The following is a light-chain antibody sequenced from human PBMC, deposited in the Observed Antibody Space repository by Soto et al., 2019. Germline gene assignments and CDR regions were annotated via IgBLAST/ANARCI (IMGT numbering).Light chain of an antibody. CDR3: SSYTSSRTLV. Sequence: QSALTQPASVSGSPGQSITISCTGTSSDVGGYNYVSWYQQHPGKAPKLMIYEVSNRPSGVSNRFSGSKSGNTASLTISGLPAEDEADYYCSSYTSSRTLVFGTGNKVTVL. CDR2: EVS. CDR1: SSDVGGYNY. J-gene: IGLJ1*01. V-gene: IGLV2-14*01.